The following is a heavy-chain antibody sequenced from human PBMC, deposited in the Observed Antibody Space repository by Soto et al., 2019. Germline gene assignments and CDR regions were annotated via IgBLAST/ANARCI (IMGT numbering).Heavy chain of an antibody. CDR3: ARATVAGMTHYGMDV. CDR2: IYESGYT. CDR1: GASVSTGAYY. V-gene: IGHV4-31*03. Sequence: PSETLSLTCTVSGASVSTGAYYWGWVRQRPGKGLEWVGYIYESGYTYYNTSLKSRLTISLDRSNNQFSLGLTSVTAADTAMYYCARATVAGMTHYGMDVWGQGTTVTV. J-gene: IGHJ6*02. D-gene: IGHD6-19*01.